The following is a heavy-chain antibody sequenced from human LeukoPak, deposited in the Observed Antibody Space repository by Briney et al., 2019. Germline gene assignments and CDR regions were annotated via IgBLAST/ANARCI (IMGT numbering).Heavy chain of an antibody. CDR3: AKDGPGYYDSSGYWLLFGWPDY. D-gene: IGHD3-22*01. V-gene: IGHV3-30*02. Sequence: GGSLRLSCAASGFTFSSYGMHWVRQAPGKGLESVAFIRYDGSNKYYADSVKGRFTISRDNSKNTLYLQMNSLRAEDTAVYYCAKDGPGYYDSSGYWLLFGWPDYWGQGTLVTVSS. CDR1: GFTFSSYG. CDR2: IRYDGSNK. J-gene: IGHJ4*02.